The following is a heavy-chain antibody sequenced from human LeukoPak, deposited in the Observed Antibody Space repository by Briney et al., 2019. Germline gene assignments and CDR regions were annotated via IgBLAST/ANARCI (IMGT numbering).Heavy chain of an antibody. CDR1: GFTFSIYT. CDR3: VKDPLY. Sequence: SGGSLRLSCAASGFTFSIYTMRWVRQAPGKGLEWVSGISGSGGSTYYADSVKGRFTISRDNSKKTLYVQMNSLRAEDTAVYYCVKDPLYWGQGILVTVSS. V-gene: IGHV3-23*01. CDR2: ISGSGGST. D-gene: IGHD3-16*02. J-gene: IGHJ4*02.